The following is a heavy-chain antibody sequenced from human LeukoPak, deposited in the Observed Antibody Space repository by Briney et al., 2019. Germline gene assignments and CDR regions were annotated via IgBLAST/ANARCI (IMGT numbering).Heavy chain of an antibody. Sequence: GRSLRLSCAASGFTFDDYAMHWVRQAPGKGLEWVSGISWNSGSIGYADSVKGRFTISRDNAKNSLYLQMNSLRAEDTALYYCAKVSVSSGWMDPWGQGTLVTVSS. CDR1: GFTFDDYA. CDR3: AKVSVSSGWMDP. J-gene: IGHJ5*02. V-gene: IGHV3-9*01. CDR2: ISWNSGSI. D-gene: IGHD6-19*01.